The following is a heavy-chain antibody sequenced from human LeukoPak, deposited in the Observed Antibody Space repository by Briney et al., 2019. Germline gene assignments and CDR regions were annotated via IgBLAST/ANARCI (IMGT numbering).Heavy chain of an antibody. J-gene: IGHJ3*02. D-gene: IGHD1-26*01. Sequence: GGSLRLSCSASGFTFSSYNMNWVRQAPGKGLEWVSYITGSSSNIYYADSVTRLFTISRYNPKNSLYLQMNSLRDEDTAVYYCARPRGSYYRDAFDIWGQGTVVTVSS. CDR1: GFTFSSYN. CDR3: ARPRGSYYRDAFDI. V-gene: IGHV3-48*02. CDR2: ITGSSSNI.